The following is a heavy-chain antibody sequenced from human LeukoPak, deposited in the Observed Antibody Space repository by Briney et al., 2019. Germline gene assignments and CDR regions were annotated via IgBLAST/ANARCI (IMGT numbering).Heavy chain of an antibody. V-gene: IGHV3-23*01. J-gene: IGHJ4*02. CDR3: AKAERYSPRYFDY. Sequence: GGSLRLSCAASGFTFSSYAMSWVRQAPGKGLEWVPAISGSGGSTYYADSVKGRFTISRDNSENTLYLQMNSLRAEDTAVYYCAKAERYSPRYFDYWGQGTLVTVSS. CDR2: ISGSGGST. D-gene: IGHD6-13*01. CDR1: GFTFSSYA.